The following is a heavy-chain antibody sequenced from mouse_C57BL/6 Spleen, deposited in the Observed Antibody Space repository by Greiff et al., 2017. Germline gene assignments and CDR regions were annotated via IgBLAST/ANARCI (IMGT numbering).Heavy chain of an antibody. CDR1: GYTFTDYE. CDR2: IDPETGGT. D-gene: IGHD1-1*01. V-gene: IGHV1-15*01. J-gene: IGHJ2*01. Sequence: VKLQQSGAELVRPGASVTLSCKASGYTFTDYEMHWVKQTPVHGLEWIGAIDPETGGTAYNQKFKGKAILTADKSSSTAYMELRSLTSEDSAVYYCTRAGLLLRYFDYWGQGTTLTVSS. CDR3: TRAGLLLRYFDY.